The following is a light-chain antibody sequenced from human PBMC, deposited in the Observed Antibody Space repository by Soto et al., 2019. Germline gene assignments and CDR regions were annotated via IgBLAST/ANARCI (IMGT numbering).Light chain of an antibody. CDR3: QQYENRPLT. CDR2: DAA. CDR1: QDITNY. Sequence: DIQLTQSPPSLSVSVGDAVTITCQASQDITNYLNWYQQKSGKSPKLLIFDAANLERGVPSRFSGSGSGTHFTFTISSLQPEDVATYYCQQYENRPLTFGGGTKVE. V-gene: IGKV1-33*01. J-gene: IGKJ4*01.